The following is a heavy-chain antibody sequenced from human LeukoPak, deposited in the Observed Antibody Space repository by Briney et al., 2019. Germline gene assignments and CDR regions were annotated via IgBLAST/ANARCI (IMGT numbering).Heavy chain of an antibody. V-gene: IGHV4-39*01. J-gene: IGHJ4*02. D-gene: IGHD2-15*01. CDR3: ASPYCSGGSCYYGMGDY. CDR1: GGSISSSSYY. Sequence: SETLSLTCTVSGGSISSSSYYWGWIRQPPGKGLEWIGSIYYSGSTYYNPSLKSRVTISVDTSKNQFSLKLSSVTAADTAVYYCASPYCSGGSCYYGMGDYWGQGTLVTVSS. CDR2: IYYSGST.